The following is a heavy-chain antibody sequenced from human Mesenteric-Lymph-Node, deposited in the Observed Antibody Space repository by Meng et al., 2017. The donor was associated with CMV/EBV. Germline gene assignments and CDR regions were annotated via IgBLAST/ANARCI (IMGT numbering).Heavy chain of an antibody. CDR1: AA. CDR3: ARAGIAVAGTRGDYYYGMDV. CDR2: TYYRSKWYN. D-gene: IGHD6-19*01. J-gene: IGHJ6*02. Sequence: AAWNWIRQSPSRGLEWLGRTYYRSKWYNDYAVSVKSRITINPDTSKNQFSLQLNSVTPEDTAVYYCARAGIAVAGTRGDYYYGMDVWGQGTTVTVSS. V-gene: IGHV6-1*01.